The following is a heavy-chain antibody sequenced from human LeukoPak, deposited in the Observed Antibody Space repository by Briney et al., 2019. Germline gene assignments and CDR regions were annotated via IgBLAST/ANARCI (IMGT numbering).Heavy chain of an antibody. CDR2: ISSSSSYI. J-gene: IGHJ4*02. Sequence: PGGPLRLSCAASGFTFSSYSMNWVRQAPGKGLEWVSSISSSSSYIYYADSVKGRFTISRDNAKNSLYLQMNSLRAEDTAVYYCARDAGYCSSTSCYVGTIDYWGQGTLVTVSS. CDR1: GFTFSSYS. CDR3: ARDAGYCSSTSCYVGTIDY. D-gene: IGHD2-2*03. V-gene: IGHV3-21*01.